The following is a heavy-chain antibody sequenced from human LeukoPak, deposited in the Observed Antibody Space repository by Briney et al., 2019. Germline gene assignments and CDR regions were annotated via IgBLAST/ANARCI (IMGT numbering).Heavy chain of an antibody. Sequence: PGGSLRLSCAASGFTFSDYYMSWIRQAPGKGLEWVSYISGSGSTIYYADSVKGRFTISRDNAKNSLYLQMNSLRAEDTAVYYCARSDIVVVPAAMPIDYWGQGTLVTVSS. CDR3: ARSDIVVVPAAMPIDY. CDR2: ISGSGSTI. D-gene: IGHD2-2*01. CDR1: GFTFSDYY. V-gene: IGHV3-11*04. J-gene: IGHJ4*02.